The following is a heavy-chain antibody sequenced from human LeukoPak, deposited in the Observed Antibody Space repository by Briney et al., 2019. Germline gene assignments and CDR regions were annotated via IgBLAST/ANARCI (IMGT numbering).Heavy chain of an antibody. CDR3: ARGRCSSSSCYERVKGLDV. V-gene: IGHV3-13*01. J-gene: IGHJ6*02. CDR1: GFTFSDYD. D-gene: IGHD2-2*01. CDR2: LHTGGNT. Sequence: GGSLRLSCAASGFTFSDYDMHWARQATGKGLEWVSGLHTGGNTYYSGSVKGRFATSRENAKNSLYLQMNNLRAGDTAVYYCARGRCSSSSCYERVKGLDVWGQGTPVNVSS.